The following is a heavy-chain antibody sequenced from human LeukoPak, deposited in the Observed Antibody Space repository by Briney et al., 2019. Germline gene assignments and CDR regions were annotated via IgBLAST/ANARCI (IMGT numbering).Heavy chain of an antibody. CDR3: ARGVMGYCSGGSCRTNTFDY. Sequence: ASVKVSCKASGYTFTSYDINWVRQATGRGLEWMGWMNPNSGNTGYAQKFQGRVTMTRNTSISTAYMELSSLRSEDTAVYYCARGVMGYCSGGSCRTNTFDYWGQGTLVTVSS. D-gene: IGHD2-15*01. V-gene: IGHV1-8*01. CDR2: MNPNSGNT. CDR1: GYTFTSYD. J-gene: IGHJ4*02.